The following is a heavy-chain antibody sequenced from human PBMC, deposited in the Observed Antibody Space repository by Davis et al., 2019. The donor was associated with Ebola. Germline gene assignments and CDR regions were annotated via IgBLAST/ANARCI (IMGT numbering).Heavy chain of an antibody. D-gene: IGHD3-10*01. J-gene: IGHJ4*02. CDR1: GFTFGHYA. V-gene: IGHV3-43*02. CDR2: ISGDGGRT. CDR3: AKDISYGSGSSSFDY. Sequence: GESLKISCAASGFTFGHYAMHWVRQVPGKGLESVSLISGDGGRTYYADSVKGRFTISRDNAKNSLYLQMNSLRAEDTALYYCAKDISYGSGSSSFDYWGQGTLVTVSS.